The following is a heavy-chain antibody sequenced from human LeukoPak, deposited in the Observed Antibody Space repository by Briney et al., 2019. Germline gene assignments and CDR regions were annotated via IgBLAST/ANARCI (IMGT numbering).Heavy chain of an antibody. V-gene: IGHV4-34*01. CDR1: GGSFSDYY. J-gene: IGHJ4*02. CDR2: INHPGST. Sequence: PSETLSLTCAVYGGSFSDYYWSWIRQPPGKGLEWIGEINHPGSTNYNPSLKSRVTISVDTSENQFSLKLNSLTAAVTAVYYCARYSGGYYSGPVDYWGQGTLVTVSS. D-gene: IGHD3-22*01. CDR3: ARYSGGYYSGPVDY.